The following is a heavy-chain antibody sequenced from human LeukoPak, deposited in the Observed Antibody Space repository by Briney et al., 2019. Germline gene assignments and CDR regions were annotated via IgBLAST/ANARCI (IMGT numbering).Heavy chain of an antibody. Sequence: SVKVSCKASGGTFNSYAISWVRQAPGQGLEGMGGIIPIFGTANYAQEFQGRVTITADESTSTAYMELSRLRSEDTAVYYCARDFWPLNEYNSSWYSKYWGHGTLVTVSS. D-gene: IGHD6-13*01. CDR2: IIPIFGTA. V-gene: IGHV1-69*13. CDR3: ARDFWPLNEYNSSWYSKY. CDR1: GGTFNSYA. J-gene: IGHJ4*01.